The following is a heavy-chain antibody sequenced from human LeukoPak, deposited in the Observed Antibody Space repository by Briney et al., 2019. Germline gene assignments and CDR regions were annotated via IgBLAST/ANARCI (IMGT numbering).Heavy chain of an antibody. D-gene: IGHD3-22*01. V-gene: IGHV4-39*01. CDR1: GGSISSSSYY. CDR2: IYYSGST. CDR3: ARYHYYDSSGLDY. Sequence: PSETLSLTCTVSGGSISSSSYYWGWIRQPPGKGLEWIGSIYYSGSTYYNPSLKSRVTISVDTSKNQFSLKLSSVTAADTAVYYCARYHYYDSSGLDYWGQGTLVTVSS. J-gene: IGHJ4*02.